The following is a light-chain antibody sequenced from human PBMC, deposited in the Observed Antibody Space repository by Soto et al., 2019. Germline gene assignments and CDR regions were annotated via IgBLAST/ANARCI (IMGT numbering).Light chain of an antibody. Sequence: QSVLTQPASVSGSPGQSITISCTGTSSDVGGYNYVSWYQQHPGKAPQLMIYEVSNRPSGVSNRFSGSKSSNTASLTISGLQAEDEADYYCSSYTSSSTLVVFGGGTKLTVL. V-gene: IGLV2-14*01. CDR2: EVS. CDR1: SSDVGGYNY. J-gene: IGLJ2*01. CDR3: SSYTSSSTLVV.